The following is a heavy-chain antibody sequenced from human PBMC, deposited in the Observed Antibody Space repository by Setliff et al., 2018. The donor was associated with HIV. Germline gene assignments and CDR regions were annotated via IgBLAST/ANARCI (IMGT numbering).Heavy chain of an antibody. Sequence: PGGSLRLSCAASGFIFSSYWMSWVRQAPGKGLEWVANIKQDGSEKYYVDSVKGRFTISRDNAKSSLYLQMNSLRAEDTAVYYCAREVMVVATNWFDPWGQGTLVTVSS. D-gene: IGHD2-15*01. CDR2: IKQDGSEK. CDR3: AREVMVVATNWFDP. V-gene: IGHV3-7*03. J-gene: IGHJ5*02. CDR1: GFIFSSYW.